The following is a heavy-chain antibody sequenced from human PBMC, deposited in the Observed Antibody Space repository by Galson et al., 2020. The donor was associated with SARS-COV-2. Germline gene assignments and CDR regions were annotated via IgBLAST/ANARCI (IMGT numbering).Heavy chain of an antibody. D-gene: IGHD5-12*01. CDR2: ISAYNGNT. CDR1: GYTFTSYG. J-gene: IGHJ6*02. V-gene: IGHV1-18*04. Sequence: ASMKVSCKASGYTFTSYGISWVRQVPGQGLEWMGWISAYNGNTNYAQKLQGRVTMTTDTSTSTAYMELRSLRSDDTAVYYCARDLFKWLRLAPRRGYYGMDVWGQGTTVTVSS. CDR3: ARDLFKWLRLAPRRGYYGMDV.